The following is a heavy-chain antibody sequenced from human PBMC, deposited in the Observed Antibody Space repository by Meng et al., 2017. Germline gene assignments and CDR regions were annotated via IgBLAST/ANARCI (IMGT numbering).Heavy chain of an antibody. Sequence: GEPQQWGAGRFASSEPLSLTCAVYGGSFSGYYWSWIRQPPGKGLEWIGEINHSGSTNYNPSLKSRVTISVDTSKNQFSLKLSSVTAADTAVYYCARGSMFGATVTKIDYWGQGTLVTVSS. J-gene: IGHJ4*02. D-gene: IGHD4-17*01. CDR2: INHSGST. CDR3: ARGSMFGATVTKIDY. CDR1: GGSFSGYY. V-gene: IGHV4-34*01.